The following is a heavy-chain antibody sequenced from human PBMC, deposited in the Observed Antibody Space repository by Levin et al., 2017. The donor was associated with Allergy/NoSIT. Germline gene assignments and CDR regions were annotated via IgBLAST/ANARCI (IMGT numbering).Heavy chain of an antibody. J-gene: IGHJ3*02. CDR1: GFTFSDAW. CDR3: VRGVPSHWDDAFEI. Sequence: GGSLRLSCAASGFTFSDAWMTWFRQIPGKGLEWVGRIKSKTNGGTVDYAAPVKGRFTISKDDSKNTVSLQMNSLKTEDTAIYYCVRGVPSHWDDAFEIWGQGTVVTVSS. CDR2: IKSKTNGGTV. V-gene: IGHV3-15*01. D-gene: IGHD2-2*01.